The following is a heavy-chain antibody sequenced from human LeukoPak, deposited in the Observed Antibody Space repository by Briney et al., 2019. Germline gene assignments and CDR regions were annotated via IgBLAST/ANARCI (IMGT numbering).Heavy chain of an antibody. J-gene: IGHJ4*02. CDR2: IYSGGST. V-gene: IGHV3-53*01. CDR1: GFTVSGNY. CDR3: AKDDGNNAKLLLDY. D-gene: IGHD2/OR15-2a*01. Sequence: LPGGSLRLSCAVSGFTVSGNYMSWVRQAPGKGLEWVSLIYSGGSTYYADSVKGRFTISRDNSKNTLYLQMNGLRAEDTAIYYCAKDDGNNAKLLLDYWGQGTLVTVSS.